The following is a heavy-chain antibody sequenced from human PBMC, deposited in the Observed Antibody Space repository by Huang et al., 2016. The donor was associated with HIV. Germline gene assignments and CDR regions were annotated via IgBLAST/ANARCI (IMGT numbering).Heavy chain of an antibody. CDR2: IRDDGSNK. V-gene: IGHV3-30*02. Sequence: QVQLVESGGGVVQPGGSLRLSCTASGFSFNDYGMHWVRQAPGRGLEWVAFIRDDGSNKYYADSVKGRFTISRDNSKNTLYLQMSSQRAEDTAVYYCAKGRGLAAAPDWYFDLWGRGTLVTVSS. CDR1: GFSFNDYG. D-gene: IGHD6-13*01. CDR3: AKGRGLAAAPDWYFDL. J-gene: IGHJ2*01.